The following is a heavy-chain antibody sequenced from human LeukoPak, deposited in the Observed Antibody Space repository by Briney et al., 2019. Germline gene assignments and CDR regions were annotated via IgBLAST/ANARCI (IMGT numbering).Heavy chain of an antibody. CDR1: GFTFSSYE. CDR3: AKIEYYYDSSGYYY. Sequence: PGGSLRLSCAASGFTFSSYEMNWVRQAPGKGLEWVSYISSGGSTIYYADSVKGRFTISRDNSKNTLYLQMNSLKPEDTAVYYCAKIEYYYDSSGYYYWGQGTLVTVSS. D-gene: IGHD3-22*01. J-gene: IGHJ4*02. CDR2: ISSGGSTI. V-gene: IGHV3-48*03.